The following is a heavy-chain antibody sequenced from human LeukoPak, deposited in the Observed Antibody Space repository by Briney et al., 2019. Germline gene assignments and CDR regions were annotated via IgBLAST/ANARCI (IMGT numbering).Heavy chain of an antibody. CDR2: ISGSGGST. D-gene: IGHD3-10*01. J-gene: IGHJ3*02. Sequence: GGSLRLSCAASGFIVSSNYMSWVRQAPGKGLEWVSAISGSGGSTYYADSVKGRFTISRDNSKNTLYLQMNSLRAEDTAVYYCAKLLADDAFDIWGQGTMVTVSS. V-gene: IGHV3-23*01. CDR3: AKLLADDAFDI. CDR1: GFIVSSNY.